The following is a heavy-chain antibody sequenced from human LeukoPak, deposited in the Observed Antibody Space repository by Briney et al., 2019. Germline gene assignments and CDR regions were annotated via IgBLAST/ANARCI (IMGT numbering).Heavy chain of an antibody. V-gene: IGHV4-4*09. CDR3: ARNPNGYRFDY. CDR2: IYTSGST. CDR1: GGSISSYY. Sequence: PSETLSLTCTVSGGSISSYYWSWIRQPPGKGLEWIGYIYTSGSTNYNPSLKSRVTISVDTSKNQFSLKLSSVTAVDTAVYYCARNPNGYRFDYWGQGTLVTVSS. J-gene: IGHJ4*02. D-gene: IGHD2-8*01.